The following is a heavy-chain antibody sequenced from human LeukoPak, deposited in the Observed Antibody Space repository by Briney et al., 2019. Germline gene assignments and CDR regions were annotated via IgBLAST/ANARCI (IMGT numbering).Heavy chain of an antibody. CDR1: GGSISSYY. J-gene: IGHJ4*02. V-gene: IGHV4-59*01. CDR3: ARGMSNYATPFDY. Sequence: SETLSLTCTVSGGSISSYYWSWIRQPPGKGLEWIGYIYYSGSTNYNPSLKSRVTISVDTSKNQFPLKLSSVTAADTAVYYCARGMSNYATPFDYWGQGTPVTVSS. CDR2: IYYSGST. D-gene: IGHD4-11*01.